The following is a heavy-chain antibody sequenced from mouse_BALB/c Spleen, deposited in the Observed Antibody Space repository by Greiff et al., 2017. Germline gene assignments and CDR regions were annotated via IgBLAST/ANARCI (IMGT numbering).Heavy chain of an antibody. CDR1: GYTFTDYE. CDR2: IDPETGGT. Sequence: LVESGAELVRPGASVTLSCKASGYTFTDYEMHWVKQTPVHGLEWIGAIDPETGGTAYNQKFKGKATLTADKSSSTAYMELRSLTSEDSAVYYCNHYYGSSYWFAYWGQGTLVTVSA. V-gene: IGHV1-15*01. J-gene: IGHJ3*01. D-gene: IGHD1-1*01. CDR3: NHYYGSSYWFAY.